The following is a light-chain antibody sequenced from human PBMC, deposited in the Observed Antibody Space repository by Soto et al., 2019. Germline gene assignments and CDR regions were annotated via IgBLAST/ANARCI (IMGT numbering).Light chain of an antibody. CDR2: GAS. V-gene: IGKV3-15*01. CDR1: QSVSGN. Sequence: EIIMTQSPATLSVSPGERVTLSCRASQSVSGNLAWYQLKPGQAPRLLISGASARATGFPARFSGSESGTEFTLTISSLQSEDFAVYYCQQYNNWPGTFGQGTKVDIK. J-gene: IGKJ1*01. CDR3: QQYNNWPGT.